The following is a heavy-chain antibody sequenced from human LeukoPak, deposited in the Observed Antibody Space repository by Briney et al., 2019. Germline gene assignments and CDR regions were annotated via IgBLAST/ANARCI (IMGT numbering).Heavy chain of an antibody. CDR2: MSHDGSNE. V-gene: IGHV3-30*04. Sequence: GKSLRLSCAASGFTFSDHVIYWVRQAPGKGLEWVAVMSHDGSNEEYADSVKGRFTISRDNSKKTLYLQMNSLRPDDTAMYYCARDFDIMTGYSVFDYWGQGTLVTVSS. J-gene: IGHJ4*02. CDR3: ARDFDIMTGYSVFDY. CDR1: GFTFSDHV. D-gene: IGHD3-9*01.